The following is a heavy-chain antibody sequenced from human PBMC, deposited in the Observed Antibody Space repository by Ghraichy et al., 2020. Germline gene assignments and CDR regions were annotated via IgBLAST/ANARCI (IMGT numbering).Heavy chain of an antibody. Sequence: ASAKVSCKASGYTFTGYYMHWVRQAPGQGLEWMGWINPNSGGTNYAQKFQGRVTMTRDTSISTAYMELSRLRSDDTAVYYCARGGVRYCSGGSCLYYFDYWGQGTLVTVSS. CDR2: INPNSGGT. D-gene: IGHD2-15*01. CDR3: ARGGVRYCSGGSCLYYFDY. J-gene: IGHJ4*02. CDR1: GYTFTGYY. V-gene: IGHV1-2*02.